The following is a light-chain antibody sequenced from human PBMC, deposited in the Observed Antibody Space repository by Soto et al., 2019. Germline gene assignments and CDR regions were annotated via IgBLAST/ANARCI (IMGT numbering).Light chain of an antibody. CDR2: DAS. J-gene: IGKJ2*01. CDR3: QQRSNWPPEYT. CDR1: QRVSSY. Sequence: EIVLTQSPATLSLSPGERATLSCRASQRVSSYLAWYQQKPGQAPRLLIYDASNRATGIPARFSGSGSGTEFTLTIGSLEPEDFAVYYCQQRSNWPPEYTFGQGTKLEIK. V-gene: IGKV3-11*01.